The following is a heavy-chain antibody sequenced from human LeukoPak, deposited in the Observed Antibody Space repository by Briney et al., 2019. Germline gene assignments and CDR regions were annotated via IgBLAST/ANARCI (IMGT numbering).Heavy chain of an antibody. CDR3: AKDSLEGFTSLSIDY. CDR1: GFTFDDYA. CDR2: ISWDGGST. V-gene: IGHV3-43D*03. J-gene: IGHJ4*02. D-gene: IGHD3-10*01. Sequence: GGSLRLSCAASGFTFDDYAMHWVRQAPGKGLEWVSLISWDGGSTYYADSVKGRFTISRDNSKNSLYLQMNSLRAEDTALYYCAKDSLEGFTSLSIDYWGQGTLVTVSS.